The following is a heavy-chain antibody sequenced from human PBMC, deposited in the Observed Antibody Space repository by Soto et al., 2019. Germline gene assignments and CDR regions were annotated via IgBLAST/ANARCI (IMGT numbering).Heavy chain of an antibody. CDR3: ARDLVGLGGGSSWYFDY. V-gene: IGHV3-21*01. Sequence: PGGSLRLSCAASGFTFSSYSMNWVRQAPGKGLEWVSSISSSSSYIYYADSVKGRFTISRDNAKNSLYLQMNSLRAEDTAVYYCARDLVGLGGGSSWYFDYWGQGTLDTVSS. D-gene: IGHD6-13*01. CDR1: GFTFSSYS. J-gene: IGHJ4*02. CDR2: ISSSSSYI.